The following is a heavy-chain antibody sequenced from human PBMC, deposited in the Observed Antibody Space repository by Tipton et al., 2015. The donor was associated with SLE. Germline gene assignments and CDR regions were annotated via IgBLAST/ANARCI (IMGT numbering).Heavy chain of an antibody. CDR2: IYYSGST. Sequence: TLSLTCTVSGGSISSYYWSWIRQPPGKGLEWIGYIYYSGSTNDTPSLKSRVTISVDTSKNQFSLKLSSVTAADTAVYYCARMGPVKGLQGSYYFDYWGQGTLVTVSS. D-gene: IGHD4-11*01. J-gene: IGHJ4*02. CDR1: GGSISSYY. V-gene: IGHV4-59*12. CDR3: ARMGPVKGLQGSYYFDY.